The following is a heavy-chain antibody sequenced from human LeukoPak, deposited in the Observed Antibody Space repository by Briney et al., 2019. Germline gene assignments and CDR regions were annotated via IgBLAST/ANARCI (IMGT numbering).Heavy chain of an antibody. CDR1: GGSFSGYY. CDR3: ARGSGYSSLYYFDY. V-gene: IGHV4-34*01. D-gene: IGHD6-13*01. CDR2: INHSGST. Sequence: SETLSLTCAVYGGSFSGYYWSWIRQPPGKGLEWIGEINHSGSTNYNPSLKSRVTISVDTSKNQFSLKLSSVTAADTAVYYCARGSGYSSLYYFDYWVQGTLVTDSS. J-gene: IGHJ4*02.